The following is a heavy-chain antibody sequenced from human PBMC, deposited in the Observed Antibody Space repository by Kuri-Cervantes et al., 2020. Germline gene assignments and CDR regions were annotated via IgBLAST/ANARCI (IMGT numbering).Heavy chain of an antibody. J-gene: IGHJ6*02. CDR2: ISSSSSYI. CDR3: AKSYSSGWTYGMDV. Sequence: GGSLRLSCAASGFTFSSYSMNWVRQAPGKGLEWVSSISSSSSYIYYADSVKGRFTISRDNAKNTLYLQVNSLTAEDTAVYYCAKSYSSGWTYGMDVWGQGTTGTGS. V-gene: IGHV3-21*01. D-gene: IGHD6-19*01. CDR1: GFTFSSYS.